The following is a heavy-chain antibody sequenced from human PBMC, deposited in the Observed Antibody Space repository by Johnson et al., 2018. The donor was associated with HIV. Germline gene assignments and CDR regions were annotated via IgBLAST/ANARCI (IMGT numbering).Heavy chain of an antibody. CDR3: ARVMVQGDAFDI. CDR2: IWYDGSNK. J-gene: IGHJ3*02. V-gene: IGHV3-33*01. D-gene: IGHD3-10*01. CDR1: GFTFNSYG. Sequence: QVQLVESGGGVVQPGRSLRLSCAASGFTFNSYGMHWVRQAPGKGLEWVALIWYDGSNKYYADSVKGRFTISRDNYKNTLYLQMNTLRAEDTAIDYCARVMVQGDAFDIWGQGTMVTVSS.